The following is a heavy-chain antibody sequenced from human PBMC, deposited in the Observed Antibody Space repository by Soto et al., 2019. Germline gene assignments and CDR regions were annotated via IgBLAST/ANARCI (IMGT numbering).Heavy chain of an antibody. CDR3: ARDLHYGDYWGGWFDP. J-gene: IGHJ5*02. Sequence: QVQLVQSGAEVKKPGSSVKVSCKASGGTFSSYAISWVRQAPGQGLEWMGGIIPIFGTANYAQKFQGRVSITADESTSTAYMELSSLRSEFMSVYYGARDLHYGDYWGGWFDPWGQGTLVTVSS. D-gene: IGHD4-17*01. V-gene: IGHV1-69*01. CDR2: IIPIFGTA. CDR1: GGTFSSYA.